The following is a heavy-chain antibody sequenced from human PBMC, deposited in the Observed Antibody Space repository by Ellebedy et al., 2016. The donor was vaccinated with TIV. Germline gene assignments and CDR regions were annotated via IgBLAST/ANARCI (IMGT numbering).Heavy chain of an antibody. V-gene: IGHV4-34*01. D-gene: IGHD3-10*01. CDR1: GGSFSSYY. Sequence: GSLRLSCGVYGGSFSSYYWSWIRQPPGKGLEWIGEINHSGNTYYNPSLESRVTISVDTSKGQFSLNLNSVTAADTAVYYCARWFGELLYVRWFDTWGQGTLVTVSS. CDR3: ARWFGELLYVRWFDT. J-gene: IGHJ5*02. CDR2: INHSGNT.